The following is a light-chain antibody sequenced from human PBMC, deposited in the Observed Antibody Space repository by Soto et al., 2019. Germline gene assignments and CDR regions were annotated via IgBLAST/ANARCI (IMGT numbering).Light chain of an antibody. Sequence: QSVLTQPPSVSAAPGQKVTISCSGSNSNIGNNYVSWYQHVPGTAPRLVIYESDKRPPGIPDRFSGSKSGTSATLGITGLQTGDEADYYRGTWDSRLSGYVVFGGGTKLTVL. CDR2: ESD. CDR1: NSNIGNNY. V-gene: IGLV1-51*02. CDR3: GTWDSRLSGYVV. J-gene: IGLJ2*01.